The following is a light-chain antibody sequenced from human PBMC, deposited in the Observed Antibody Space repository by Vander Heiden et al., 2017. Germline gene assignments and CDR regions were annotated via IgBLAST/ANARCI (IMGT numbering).Light chain of an antibody. CDR3: QQYYSYPPT. Sequence: AIRMTQSPSSFSASTGDRVTITCRASQGVSSYLAWYQQKPGKAPKLLIYAASTLQSGVPSGFSGSGSGTDFTLTISCLQSEDFATYYCQQYYSYPPTFGQGTKVEIK. CDR2: AAS. V-gene: IGKV1-8*01. CDR1: QGVSSY. J-gene: IGKJ1*01.